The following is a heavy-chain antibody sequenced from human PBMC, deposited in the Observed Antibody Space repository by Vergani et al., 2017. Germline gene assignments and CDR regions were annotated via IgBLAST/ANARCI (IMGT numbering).Heavy chain of an antibody. CDR1: GGTFSSST. CDR3: ARASYGSGSYFDD. Sequence: QVQLVQSGAEVKKPGSSVKVSCKASGGTFSSSTISWVRQAPGQGLEWMGRIIPLLGIANYAQKFQGRVTITADKSTSTAYMELSSLRSEDTAVYYCARASYGSGSYFDDWGQGTLVTVSS. J-gene: IGHJ4*02. CDR2: IIPLLGIA. V-gene: IGHV1-69*02. D-gene: IGHD3-10*01.